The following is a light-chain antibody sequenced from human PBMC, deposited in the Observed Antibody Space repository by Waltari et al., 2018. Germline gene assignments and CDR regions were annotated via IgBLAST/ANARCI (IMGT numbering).Light chain of an antibody. CDR3: QHYVRLPVT. CDR2: GAS. CDR1: QSVSRA. V-gene: IGKV3-20*01. Sequence: EIVLTQSPGTLSLSPGERVTLSCRASQSVSRALAWYQQKPGQAPRLLIYGASSRATAIPDRFIGSGSGTDFSLTISRLEPEDFAVYYCQHYVRLPVTFGQGTKVEIK. J-gene: IGKJ1*01.